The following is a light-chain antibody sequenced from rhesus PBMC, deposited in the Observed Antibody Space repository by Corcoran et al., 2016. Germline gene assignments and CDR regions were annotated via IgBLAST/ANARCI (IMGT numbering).Light chain of an antibody. Sequence: DIQMTQSPSSLSASVGDRVTITCRARQGISTSLSWYQEKPGKAPKILIYDAITLQRGVPSRFSGSGARTDFTLTISSLKTEDFATYYCLQYKSDPLTFGGGTKVEIK. CDR2: DAI. V-gene: IGKV1-43*02. J-gene: IGKJ4*01. CDR1: QGISTS. CDR3: LQYKSDPLT.